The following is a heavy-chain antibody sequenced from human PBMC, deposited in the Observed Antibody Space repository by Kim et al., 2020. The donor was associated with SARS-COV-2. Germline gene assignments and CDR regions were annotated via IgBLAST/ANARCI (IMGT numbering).Heavy chain of an antibody. CDR1: GGSISSGGYS. D-gene: IGHD3-10*01. CDR3: ARYGGGYFDL. CDR2: IYHSGST. V-gene: IGHV4-30-2*01. Sequence: SETLSLTCAVSGGSISSGGYSWSWIRQPPGKGLEWIGYIYHSGSTYYNPSLKSRATISVDRYKNQFSLKLSSVTAADTAVYCWARYGGGYFDLWGRGTLVTVSS. J-gene: IGHJ2*01.